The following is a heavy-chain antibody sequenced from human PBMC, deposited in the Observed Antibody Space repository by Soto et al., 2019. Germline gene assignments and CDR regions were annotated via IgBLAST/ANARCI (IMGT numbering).Heavy chain of an antibody. Sequence: VGSLRLSCAASGFTFSSYAMSWVRQAPGKGLEWVSAISGSGGSTYYAGSVKGRFTISRDNSKNTLYLQMNSLRAEDTAVYYCAKGWFGEYPFDYWGQGTLVTVSS. CDR3: AKGWFGEYPFDY. V-gene: IGHV3-23*01. J-gene: IGHJ4*02. CDR2: ISGSGGST. CDR1: GFTFSSYA. D-gene: IGHD3-10*01.